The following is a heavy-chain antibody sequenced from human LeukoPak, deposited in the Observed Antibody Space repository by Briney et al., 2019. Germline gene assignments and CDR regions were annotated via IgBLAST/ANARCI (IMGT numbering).Heavy chain of an antibody. J-gene: IGHJ6*03. CDR3: ARRFRGPLARMDV. V-gene: IGHV4-38-2*02. Sequence: PSETLSLTCTVSGYSISSGYYWGWIRPPPGKGLEWIGSIYHSGSTYYNPSLKTRVTISVDTSKNQFSLKLSSVTAADTAVYYCARRFRGPLARMDVWGKGTTVTISS. CDR2: IYHSGST. CDR1: GYSISSGYY.